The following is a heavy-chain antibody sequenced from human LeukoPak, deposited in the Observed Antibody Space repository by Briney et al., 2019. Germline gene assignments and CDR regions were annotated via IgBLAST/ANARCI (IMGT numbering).Heavy chain of an antibody. CDR2: INPSGGST. D-gene: IGHD3-3*01. J-gene: IGHJ5*02. CDR1: GYTFTSYY. CDR3: ARGGDSYYDFWSGYYRGGWFDP. V-gene: IGHV1-46*01. Sequence: ASVKVSCKASGYTFTSYYMHWVRQAPGQGLEWMGIINPSGGSTSYAQKFQGRVTMTRDTSTSTVYMELSSLRSEDTAVYYCARGGDSYYDFWSGYYRGGWFDPWGQGTLVTVSS.